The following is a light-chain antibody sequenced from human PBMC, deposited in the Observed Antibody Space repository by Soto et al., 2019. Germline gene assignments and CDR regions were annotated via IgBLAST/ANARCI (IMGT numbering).Light chain of an antibody. CDR3: SSYTSSSTLSTYV. J-gene: IGLJ1*01. Sequence: QSVLTQPASVSGSPGQSITISCTGTSSDVGGYNYVSWYQHHPGKAPKLMIYDVSNRPSGVSNRFSGSKSGNTASLIISGLQAVDEADYYCSSYTSSSTLSTYVFGTGTKVTVL. CDR2: DVS. V-gene: IGLV2-14*03. CDR1: SSDVGGYNY.